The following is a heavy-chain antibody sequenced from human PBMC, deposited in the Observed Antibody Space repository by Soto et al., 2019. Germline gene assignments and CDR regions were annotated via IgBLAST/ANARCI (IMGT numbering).Heavy chain of an antibody. V-gene: IGHV4-34*01. J-gene: IGHJ1*01. CDR3: ARTRCSSNSCRPNFYT. Sequence: QVQLQQWGAGLLKPSETLSLTCAVYGGSFSGYYWSWLRQPPGKGLEWIGEINHIGSTNYSPSLKARVTISPDTSKSQFSLRLSSATAADTAVYYCARTRCSSNSCRPNFYTWGQGTLVTVSS. CDR2: INHIGST. D-gene: IGHD2-2*01. CDR1: GGSFSGYY.